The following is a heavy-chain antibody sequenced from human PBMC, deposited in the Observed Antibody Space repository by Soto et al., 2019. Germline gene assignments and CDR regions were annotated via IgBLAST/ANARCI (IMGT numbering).Heavy chain of an antibody. CDR2: ISGSGGST. V-gene: IGHV3-23*01. D-gene: IGHD3-3*01. Sequence: SLRLSCAASGFTFSSYAMSWVRQAPGKGLEWVSAISGSGGSTYYADSVKGRFTISRDNSKNTLYLQMNSLRAEDTAVYYCAKRDLDFWSGYYQHWGQGTLVTVSS. CDR1: GFTFSSYA. J-gene: IGHJ1*01. CDR3: AKRDLDFWSGYYQH.